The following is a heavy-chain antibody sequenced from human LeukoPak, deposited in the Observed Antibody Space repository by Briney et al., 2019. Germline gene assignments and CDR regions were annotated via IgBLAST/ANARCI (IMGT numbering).Heavy chain of an antibody. CDR3: VANGYYCLDV. Sequence: SETLSLTCAVYGGSFSGYYWSWIRQPPGKGLEWIGEINHSGSTNYNPSLKSRVTISVDTSKNQFSLKLSSVTAADTAVYYCVANGYYCLDVWGKGTTVTASS. CDR2: INHSGST. J-gene: IGHJ6*03. V-gene: IGHV4-34*01. D-gene: IGHD2-8*01. CDR1: GGSFSGYY.